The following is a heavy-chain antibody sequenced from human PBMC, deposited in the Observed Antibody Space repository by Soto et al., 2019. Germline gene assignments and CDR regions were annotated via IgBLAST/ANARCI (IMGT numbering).Heavy chain of an antibody. CDR1: GGSISSYY. CDR3: ARDLRGFCSGGSCFNRFDP. J-gene: IGHJ5*02. D-gene: IGHD2-15*01. Sequence: QVQLQESGPGLVKPSETLSLTCTVSGGSISSYYWSWIRQPAGKGLEWIGRIYTSGSTNYNPSLKGRGPMFGGTAKDQFSLKLSSVAAADPAVYYCARDLRGFCSGGSCFNRFDPWGQGTLVTVSS. V-gene: IGHV4-4*07. CDR2: IYTSGST.